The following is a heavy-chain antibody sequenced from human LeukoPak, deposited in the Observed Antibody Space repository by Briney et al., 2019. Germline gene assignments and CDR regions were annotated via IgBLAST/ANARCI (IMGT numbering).Heavy chain of an antibody. CDR1: GGSISSYY. CDR3: ARVPTVTFFDY. J-gene: IGHJ4*02. CDR2: IYYSGST. V-gene: IGHV4-59*12. D-gene: IGHD4-17*01. Sequence: SETLSLTCTVSGGSISSYYWIWLRQPPGKGLEWFGYIYYSGSTIYKPSLKSRVTISVETSKNQVSLEQRSVTAADTAVYYCARVPTVTFFDYWGQGTLVTVSS.